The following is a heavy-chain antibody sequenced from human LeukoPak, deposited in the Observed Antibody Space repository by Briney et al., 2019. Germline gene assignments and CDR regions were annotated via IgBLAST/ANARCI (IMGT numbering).Heavy chain of an antibody. CDR3: ATGRYLRFFDY. J-gene: IGHJ4*02. V-gene: IGHV4-39*01. Sequence: TSSETLSLTCTVSGGAISGTSYYWGWIRQSPGKGLEWIGSVYHSGTTYENPSLRSRVTLSVDTSTNQFSLKLSSVTAADTAVYYCATGRYLRFFDYWGQGTLVTVSS. D-gene: IGHD3-16*02. CDR2: VYHSGTT. CDR1: GGAISGTSYY.